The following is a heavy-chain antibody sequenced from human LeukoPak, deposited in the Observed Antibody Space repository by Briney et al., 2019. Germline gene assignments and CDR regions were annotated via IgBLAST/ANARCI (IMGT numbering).Heavy chain of an antibody. V-gene: IGHV1-2*02. CDR1: GYTFTGYY. CDR3: ARDQGLYSSGWYRLGRAYYFDY. D-gene: IGHD6-19*01. Sequence: ASVKVSCKASGYTFTGYYMHWVRQAPGQGLEWMGWINPNSGGTNYAQKFQGRVTMTRDTSISTAYMELSRLRSDDTAVYYCARDQGLYSSGWYRLGRAYYFDYWGQGTLVTVSS. J-gene: IGHJ4*02. CDR2: INPNSGGT.